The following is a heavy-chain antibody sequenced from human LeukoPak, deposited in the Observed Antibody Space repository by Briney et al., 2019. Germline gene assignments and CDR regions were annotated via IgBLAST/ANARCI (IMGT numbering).Heavy chain of an antibody. D-gene: IGHD6-6*01. V-gene: IGHV4-59*08. J-gene: IGHJ4*02. CDR2: VYYSGNT. Sequence: SKTLSLTCTVSGGSISSYYWGWIRQPPGKGLEWIGYVYYSGNTNYNPSLTSRLTISIDTSKNQFSLKLSSVTAADTAVYYCARLGYSSSFDYWGQGSLVTVSS. CDR1: GGSISSYY. CDR3: ARLGYSSSFDY.